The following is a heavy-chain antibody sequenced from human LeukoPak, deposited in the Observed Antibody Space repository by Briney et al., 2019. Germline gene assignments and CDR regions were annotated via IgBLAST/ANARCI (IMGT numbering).Heavy chain of an antibody. J-gene: IGHJ4*02. Sequence: ASVKVSCKASGYTFTGYYMHWVRQAPGQGLEWMGWINPNSGGTNYAQKFQGRVTMTRDTSISTAYMEPSRLRSDDTAVYYCARLDYYDSSGYDDYWGQGTLVTVSS. D-gene: IGHD3-22*01. CDR2: INPNSGGT. V-gene: IGHV1-2*02. CDR3: ARLDYYDSSGYDDY. CDR1: GYTFTGYY.